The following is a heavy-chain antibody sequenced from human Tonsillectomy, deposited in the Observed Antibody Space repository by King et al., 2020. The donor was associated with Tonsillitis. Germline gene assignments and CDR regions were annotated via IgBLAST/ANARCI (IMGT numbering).Heavy chain of an antibody. V-gene: IGHV3-7*04. CDR3: ARDQAYSSFDY. J-gene: IGHJ4*02. CDR2: ILPNGSAK. D-gene: IGHD6-19*01. Sequence: DVQLVESGGGLVQPGGSLKLSLAASEFTFITSWMTWVRQAPGKGLQCVATILPNGSAKYYADSVKGRFTVSRDNAKNSLDLQMNSLRSADTALYYCARDQAYSSFDYWGQGTLVTVSS. CDR1: EFTFITSW.